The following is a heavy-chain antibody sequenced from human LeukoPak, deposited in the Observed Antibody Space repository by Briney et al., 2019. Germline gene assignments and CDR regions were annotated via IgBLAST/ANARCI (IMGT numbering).Heavy chain of an antibody. J-gene: IGHJ6*03. D-gene: IGHD6-13*01. V-gene: IGHV3-23*01. Sequence: GGSLRLSCAASGFTFSSSAMSWVRQAPGKGLDWVSAISGSGANTYYADSVKGRFTISRDNSKNTLYLQMNSLRAEDTAVYYCAKDSSSWYPSYYYYMDVWGKGTTVTISS. CDR2: ISGSGANT. CDR1: GFTFSSSA. CDR3: AKDSSSWYPSYYYYMDV.